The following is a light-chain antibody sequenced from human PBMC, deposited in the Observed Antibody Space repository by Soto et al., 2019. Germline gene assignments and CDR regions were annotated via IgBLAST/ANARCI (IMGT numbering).Light chain of an antibody. CDR1: QSVSTN. J-gene: IGKJ5*01. CDR3: QQFNKWPRT. V-gene: IGKV3-15*01. Sequence: VMTQSPATLSVSPGERATLSCRASQSVSTNLAWYQQRPGQAPRLIISGAYTRATGVPARFSGSGSGTEFTLTISSLQSEDFAIYYCQQFNKWPRTFGQGTRLEI. CDR2: GAY.